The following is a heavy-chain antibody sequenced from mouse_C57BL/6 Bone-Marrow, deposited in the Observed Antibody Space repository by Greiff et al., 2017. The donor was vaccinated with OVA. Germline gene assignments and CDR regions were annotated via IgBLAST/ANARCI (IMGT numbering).Heavy chain of an antibody. Sequence: VQLQQPGAELVKPGASVKLSCKASGYTFTSYWMHWVKQRPGRGLEWIGRIGPNSGGNKYNEKFTSKATMTVDKPSRTAYMQLSSLTSDDSAVYYRARGSILYKYYATDYWGQGTSVTVSS. CDR2: IGPNSGGN. CDR1: GYTFTSYW. D-gene: IGHD6-1*01. V-gene: IGHV1-72*01. CDR3: ARGSILYKYYATDY. J-gene: IGHJ4*01.